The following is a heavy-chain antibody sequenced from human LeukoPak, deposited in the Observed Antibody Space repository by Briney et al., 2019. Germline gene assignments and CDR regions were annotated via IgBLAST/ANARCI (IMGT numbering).Heavy chain of an antibody. V-gene: IGHV3-21*01. J-gene: IGHJ3*02. CDR3: ARGTIDSGFTFDI. CDR2: ISSSSSYI. D-gene: IGHD6-19*01. Sequence: PGGSLRLSCAASGFTFSSYSMNWVRQAPGKGLEWVSSISSSSSYIYYADSVKGRFTISRDNAKNSLYLQMNSLRAEDTAVYYCARGTIDSGFTFDIWGQGTMVTVSS. CDR1: GFTFSSYS.